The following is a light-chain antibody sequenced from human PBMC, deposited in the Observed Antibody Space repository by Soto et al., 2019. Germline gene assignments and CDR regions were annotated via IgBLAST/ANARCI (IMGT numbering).Light chain of an antibody. Sequence: AIQSTESPCSLSASVGYRFTITCRASQGIRNDLGWYQQKPGKAPKLLIYAASSLQSGVPSRFSGSGSGTDFTLTISSLQPDDFATYYCQQYNSPSWTFGQGTKVDI. CDR1: QGIRND. J-gene: IGKJ1*01. V-gene: IGKV1-6*01. CDR3: QQYNSPSWT. CDR2: AAS.